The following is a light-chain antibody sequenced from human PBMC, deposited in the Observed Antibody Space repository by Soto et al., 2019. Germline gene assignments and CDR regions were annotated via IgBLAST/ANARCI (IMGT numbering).Light chain of an antibody. J-gene: IGKJ2*01. CDR3: HQYGSSLWT. V-gene: IGKV3-20*01. CDR2: DAV. Sequence: ELEMTQSPGTLSLTPWEAATLSCSASQSVTGTNLAWYQQRPGQAPRLLIYDAVRRATGIPDRFSGSGSGTDFTLTISRLEPEDFAVYYCHQYGSSLWTFGQGTQVDIK. CDR1: QSVTGTN.